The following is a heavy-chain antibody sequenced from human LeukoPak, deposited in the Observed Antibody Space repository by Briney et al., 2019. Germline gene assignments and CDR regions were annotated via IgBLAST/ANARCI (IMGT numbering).Heavy chain of an antibody. V-gene: IGHV4-38-2*02. CDR2: IYHSGDT. D-gene: IGHD3-10*01. CDR1: GYSVSSGYY. CDR3: ATGGVRGVYGHNWFDP. Sequence: SETLSLTCTVSGYSVSSGYYWGWIRQPPGKGLEWIASIYHSGDTYYNPPLRSRATISVDESKNQFSLKLTSVTAADTALYYCATGGVRGVYGHNWFDPWGQGTLVTVSS. J-gene: IGHJ5*02.